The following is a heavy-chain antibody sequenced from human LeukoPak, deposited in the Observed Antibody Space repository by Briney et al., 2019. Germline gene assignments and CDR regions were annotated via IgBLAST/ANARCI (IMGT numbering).Heavy chain of an antibody. Sequence: ASVKVSCKTSGYTFIHYYMHWVRQASGEGFEWMGIVDPSGDIATYAQKFQGRVTLTTDTSTSTFYMELSSLRSEDTAIYYCARDSFGVRGFDHWGQGTPVTVSS. CDR1: GYTFIHYY. J-gene: IGHJ4*02. V-gene: IGHV1-46*01. D-gene: IGHD3-10*01. CDR3: ARDSFGVRGFDH. CDR2: VDPSGDIA.